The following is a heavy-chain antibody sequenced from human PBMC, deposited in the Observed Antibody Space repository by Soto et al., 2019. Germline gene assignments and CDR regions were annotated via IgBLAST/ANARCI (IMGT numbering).Heavy chain of an antibody. CDR3: AHIALHMITFGGVGVTGYDY. Sequence: QITLKESGPTLVKPTQPLTLTCTLSGFSLSTSGVGVGWIRQPPGKALEWLALIYWDDDKLYSPSLKSRLTITKDTSKNQVVLTMTNMDPVDTATYYCAHIALHMITFGGVGVTGYDYWGQGTLVTVSS. D-gene: IGHD3-16*01. CDR1: GFSLSTSGVG. V-gene: IGHV2-5*02. J-gene: IGHJ4*02. CDR2: IYWDDDK.